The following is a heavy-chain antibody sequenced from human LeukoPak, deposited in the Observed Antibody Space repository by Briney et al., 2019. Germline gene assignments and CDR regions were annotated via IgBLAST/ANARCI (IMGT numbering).Heavy chain of an antibody. Sequence: SVKVSCKASVGTFSSYAISWVRQAPRQGLEWMGGIIPIFGTANYAQKFQGRVTITTDESTSTAYMELSSLRSEDTAVYYCAGDSSGYYYFDYWGQGTLVTVSS. D-gene: IGHD3-22*01. CDR3: AGDSSGYYYFDY. J-gene: IGHJ4*02. V-gene: IGHV1-69*05. CDR1: VGTFSSYA. CDR2: IIPIFGTA.